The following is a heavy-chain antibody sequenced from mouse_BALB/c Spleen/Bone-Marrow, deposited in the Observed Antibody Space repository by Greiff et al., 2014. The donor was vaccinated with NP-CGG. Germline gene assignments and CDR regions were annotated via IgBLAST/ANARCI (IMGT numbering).Heavy chain of an antibody. D-gene: IGHD2-4*01. J-gene: IGHJ4*01. CDR2: IDPSDSYT. V-gene: IGHV1S127*01. Sequence: VQLQQSGAELVKPGAPVKMSCKASGYSFTSYWMHWVKQRPGQGLEWIGVIDPSDSYTSYNQEFKGKATMTVDASSSTAYMQLSSLISEDSAVYYCTRDDCDYYVMDYWGQGTSVTVSS. CDR3: TRDDCDYYVMDY. CDR1: GYSFTSYW.